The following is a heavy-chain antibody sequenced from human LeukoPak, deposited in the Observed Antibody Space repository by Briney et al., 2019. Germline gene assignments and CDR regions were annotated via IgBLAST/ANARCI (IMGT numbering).Heavy chain of an antibody. J-gene: IGHJ5*02. CDR1: GYTFTSYG. CDR3: ARTQQLVLRSPLDP. V-gene: IGHV1-8*03. D-gene: IGHD6-13*01. Sequence: GASVKVSCKASGYTFTSYGISWVRQATGQGLEWMGWMNPYSANTGYAQNFQGRITITRNTSISTAYMELSSLRSEDTAVYYCARTQQLVLRSPLDPWGQGTLVTVSS. CDR2: MNPYSANT.